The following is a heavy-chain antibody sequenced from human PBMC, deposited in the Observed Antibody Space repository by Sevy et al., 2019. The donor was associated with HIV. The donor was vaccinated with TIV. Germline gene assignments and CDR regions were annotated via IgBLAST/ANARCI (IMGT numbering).Heavy chain of an antibody. J-gene: IGHJ4*02. CDR2: ISGSGNTA. D-gene: IGHD2-15*01. CDR1: GFTFSSYA. V-gene: IGHV3-23*01. CDR3: TKESRRICSGGRCNGYHFDY. Sequence: GGSLRLSCAASGFTFSSYAMAWVRQAPGKGLEWVAAISGSGNTAYYADFVKGRFTISRDNSKHALFLQIDNPRADDTAVYYCTKESRRICSGGRCNGYHFDYWGQGTRVTVSS.